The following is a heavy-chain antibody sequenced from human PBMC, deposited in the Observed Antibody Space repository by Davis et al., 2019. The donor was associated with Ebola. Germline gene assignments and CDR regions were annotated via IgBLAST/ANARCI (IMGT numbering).Heavy chain of an antibody. D-gene: IGHD1-26*01. CDR1: GFTFSAYY. CDR2: ISTTSSYT. CDR3: AKDTSNIWFDI. V-gene: IGHV3-11*06. Sequence: GESLKISCAASGFTFSAYYMSWLRQTPGKGLEWVSYISTTSSYTKYADSVKGRFTISRDNAGNSLSLHMTNLRADDAAVYYCAKDTSNIWFDIWGQGTNVTVSS. J-gene: IGHJ3*02.